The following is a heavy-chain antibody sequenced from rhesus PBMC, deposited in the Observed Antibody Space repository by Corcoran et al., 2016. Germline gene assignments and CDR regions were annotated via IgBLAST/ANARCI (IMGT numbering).Heavy chain of an antibody. V-gene: IGHV3-100*02. CDR1: GFTFSSYE. D-gene: IGHD6-13*01. Sequence: DVQLVESGGGLVKPGGSLRLSCVASGFTFSSYEMHWVRQAPGKGLEWGSVISESGVTIYYADSVKGRFTISRDNSKNSLFLQMNSLRADDTAVYYCTRDLRIAAGLSGLDSWGQGVVVTVSS. J-gene: IGHJ6*01. CDR3: TRDLRIAAGLSGLDS. CDR2: ISESGVTI.